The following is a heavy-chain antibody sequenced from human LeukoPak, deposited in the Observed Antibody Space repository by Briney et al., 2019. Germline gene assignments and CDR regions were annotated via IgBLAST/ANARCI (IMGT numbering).Heavy chain of an antibody. Sequence: GGSLRLSCAASGFTFSSYSMNWVRQAPGKGLEWVSSISRSSSYIYYGDSVKGRFTISRDNAKNSLCLQMNSLRAEDTAVYYCARVVWGWDTAMPTPFDYWGQGTLVTVSS. CDR3: ARVVWGWDTAMPTPFDY. CDR1: GFTFSSYS. D-gene: IGHD5-18*01. J-gene: IGHJ4*02. CDR2: ISRSSSYI. V-gene: IGHV3-21*01.